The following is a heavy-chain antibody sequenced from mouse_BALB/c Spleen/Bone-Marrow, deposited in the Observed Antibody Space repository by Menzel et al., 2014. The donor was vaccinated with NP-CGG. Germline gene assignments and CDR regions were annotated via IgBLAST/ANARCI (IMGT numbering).Heavy chain of an antibody. D-gene: IGHD2-1*01. J-gene: IGHJ2*01. CDR2: ISYSGST. V-gene: IGHV3-8*02. CDR1: GDSITSGY. CDR3: ARSRDYYGNSLDY. Sequence: EVQLVESGPSLVKPSQTLSLTCSVTGDSITSGYWNWIRKFPGNKLEYMGYISYSGSTYYNPSLKSRISITRDTSKNXYYLQLNSVTTEDTATYYCARSRDYYGNSLDYWGQGTTLTVSS.